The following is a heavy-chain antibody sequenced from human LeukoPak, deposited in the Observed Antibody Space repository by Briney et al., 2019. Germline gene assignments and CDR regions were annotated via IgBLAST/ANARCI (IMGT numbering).Heavy chain of an antibody. V-gene: IGHV3-23*01. CDR2: ISGSGGST. J-gene: IGHJ6*02. D-gene: IGHD3-22*01. CDR3: ASHPDYYDSSGYFYYYGMDV. CDR1: GFTFSSYA. Sequence: GGSLRLSCAASGFTFSSYAMSWVRQAPGKGLEWVSAISGSGGSTYYADSVKGRFTISGDNSKNTLYLQMNSLRAEDTAVYYCASHPDYYDSSGYFYYYGMDVWGQGTTVTVSS.